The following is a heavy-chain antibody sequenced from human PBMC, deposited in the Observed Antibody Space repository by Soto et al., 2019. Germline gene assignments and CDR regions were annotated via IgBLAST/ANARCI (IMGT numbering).Heavy chain of an antibody. Sequence: EVQLVQSGAEVKKPGESLKISCKGSGYSFTSYWIGWVRQMPGKGLEWMGIIYPGHSDTRYSPSFQGQVTISADKSISTAYLQWSSLKASDTAMYYCARQATGVNMVRGVPLDYWGQGTLVTVSS. D-gene: IGHD3-10*01. CDR1: GYSFTSYW. J-gene: IGHJ4*02. V-gene: IGHV5-51*01. CDR3: ARQATGVNMVRGVPLDY. CDR2: IYPGHSDT.